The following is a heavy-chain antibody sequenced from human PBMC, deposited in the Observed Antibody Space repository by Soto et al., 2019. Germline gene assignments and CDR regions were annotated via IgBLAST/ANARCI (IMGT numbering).Heavy chain of an antibody. CDR2: ISAYNGNT. J-gene: IGHJ5*02. CDR3: ARYCSGGSCLGWFDP. D-gene: IGHD2-15*01. Sequence: QVQLVQSGAEVKKPGASVKVSCKASGYTFTSYGISWVRQAPGQGLEWMGWISAYNGNTNYAQKLQGRVTMTADTPTSTAYMELRSLRSDDTAVYYCARYCSGGSCLGWFDPWGQGTLVTVSS. CDR1: GYTFTSYG. V-gene: IGHV1-18*01.